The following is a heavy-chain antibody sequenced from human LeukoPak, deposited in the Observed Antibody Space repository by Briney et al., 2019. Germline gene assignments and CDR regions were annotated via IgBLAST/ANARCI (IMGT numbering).Heavy chain of an antibody. D-gene: IGHD6-19*01. J-gene: IGHJ4*02. CDR1: GFTFSSYG. Sequence: GGSLRLSCAASGFTFSSYGMHWVRQAPGKGLEWVAVIPYDGSNKYYADSVKGRFTISRDNSKNTLYLQMNSLRAEDTAVYYCAKGTGGEQWTASDYWGQGTLVTVSS. V-gene: IGHV3-30*18. CDR3: AKGTGGEQWTASDY. CDR2: IPYDGSNK.